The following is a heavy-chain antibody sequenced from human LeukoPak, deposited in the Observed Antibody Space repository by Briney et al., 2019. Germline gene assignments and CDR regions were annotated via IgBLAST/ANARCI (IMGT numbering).Heavy chain of an antibody. CDR1: GGTFSSYA. V-gene: IGHV1-69*05. J-gene: IGHJ4*02. CDR2: IIPIFGTA. CDR3: AGSGDYFDY. D-gene: IGHD2-15*01. Sequence: GASVKVSCKASGGTFSSYAISWVRQAPGQGLEWMGRIIPIFGTANYAQKFQGRVTITTDESTSTAYMELSSLRSEDPAVYYCAGSGDYFDYWGQGTLVTVSS.